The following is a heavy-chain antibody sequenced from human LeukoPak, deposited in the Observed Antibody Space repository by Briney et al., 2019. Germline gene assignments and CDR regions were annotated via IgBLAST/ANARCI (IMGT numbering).Heavy chain of an antibody. CDR2: IRGKGGT. CDR1: GLSFSSFA. D-gene: IGHD3-16*01. Sequence: PGGSLRLSCAASGLSFSSFAMSWVRQGPARGLEWVSSIRGKGGTFYADSVTGRFTLSSDSSRNTVYFQLNNLRVEDTAIYYCAKASWVSSTDAVRWGQGTLVTVSS. V-gene: IGHV3-23*01. CDR3: AKASWVSSTDAVR. J-gene: IGHJ4*02.